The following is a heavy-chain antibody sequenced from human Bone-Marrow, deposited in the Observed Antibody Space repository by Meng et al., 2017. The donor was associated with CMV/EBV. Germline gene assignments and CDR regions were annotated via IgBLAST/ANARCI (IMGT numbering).Heavy chain of an antibody. D-gene: IGHD5-24*01. CDR2: ISYDGSNK. CDR3: ARDFKRWLQLRTPTYYFDY. V-gene: IGHV3-30*04. J-gene: IGHJ4*02. Sequence: TLSSYAMHGVRQAPGKGLEWVAVISYDGSNKYYADSLKGRFTISRDNSKNTLYLQMNSLRAEDTAVYYCARDFKRWLQLRTPTYYFDYWGQGTLVTVSS. CDR1: TLSSYA.